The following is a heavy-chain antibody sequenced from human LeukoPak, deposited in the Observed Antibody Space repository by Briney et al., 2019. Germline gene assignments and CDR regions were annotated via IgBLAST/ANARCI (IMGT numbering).Heavy chain of an antibody. V-gene: IGHV3-53*01. D-gene: IGHD4-17*01. CDR3: ATNTVTTSWYGMDV. CDR2: IYSGGST. Sequence: GGSLRLSCAASGFTVSSNYMSWVRQAPGKGLEWVSVIYSGGSTYYADSVKGRFTISRDNSKNTLYLQMNSLRAEDTAVYYCATNTVTTSWYGMDVWGQGTTVTVSS. CDR1: GFTVSSNY. J-gene: IGHJ6*02.